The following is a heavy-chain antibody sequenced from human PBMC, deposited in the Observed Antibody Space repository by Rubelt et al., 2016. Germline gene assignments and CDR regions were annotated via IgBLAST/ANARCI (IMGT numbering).Heavy chain of an antibody. J-gene: IGHJ4*02. CDR2: ISGYNGNT. CDR3: ARFGESCDY. D-gene: IGHD3-10*01. CDR1: GYTFTSYG. V-gene: IGHV1-18*01. Sequence: QVQLVQSGAEVKKPGASVKVCCKASGYTFTSYGISWVRQAPGQGLEWMGRISGYNGNTNYACEVQGRVTMPTDTARSTGFMELRGLRSDDTAVDYCARFGESCDYWRQGTLVTVSS.